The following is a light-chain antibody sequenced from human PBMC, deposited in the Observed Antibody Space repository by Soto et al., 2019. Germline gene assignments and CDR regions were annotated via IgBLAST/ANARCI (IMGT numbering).Light chain of an antibody. CDR1: SSDVGSYNR. J-gene: IGLJ3*02. Sequence: QSVLTQPPSVSGSPGQSVTISCTGTSSDVGSYNRVSWYQQPPGTAPKLMIYEVSNWPSGVPDRFSGSKSGNTASLTISGLQAEDEADYYCSLYTSSSTWVFGGGTKVTV. CDR3: SLYTSSSTWV. CDR2: EVS. V-gene: IGLV2-18*01.